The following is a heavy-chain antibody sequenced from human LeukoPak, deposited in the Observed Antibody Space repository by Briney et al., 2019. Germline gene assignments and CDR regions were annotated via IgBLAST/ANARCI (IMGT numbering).Heavy chain of an antibody. CDR2: IRYNGNNQ. CDR3: AKDSAFYYIDV. J-gene: IGHJ6*03. V-gene: IGHV3-30*02. Sequence: TGGSLRLSCAASGFTFSSYGMNWVRQAPGKGLEWVAFIRYNGNNQYYADSVKGRFTISRDNSKNTLYLQMNSLKGDDTAVYYCAKDSAFYYIDVWGKGTTVIISS. CDR1: GFTFSSYG. D-gene: IGHD3-10*01.